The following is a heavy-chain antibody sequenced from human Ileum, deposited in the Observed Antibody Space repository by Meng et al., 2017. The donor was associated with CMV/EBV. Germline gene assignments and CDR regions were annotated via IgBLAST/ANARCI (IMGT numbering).Heavy chain of an antibody. CDR1: GFTFSSYW. CDR2: IKQDGSEK. CDR3: ARDPPYCSSTSCLSFGY. Sequence: GSLRLSCAASGFTFSSYWMSWVRQAPGKGLEWVANIKQDGSEKYYVDSVKGRFTISRDNAKNSLYLQMNSLRAEDTAVYYCARDPPYCSSTSCLSFGYWGQGTLVTVSS. D-gene: IGHD2-2*01. J-gene: IGHJ4*02. V-gene: IGHV3-7*01.